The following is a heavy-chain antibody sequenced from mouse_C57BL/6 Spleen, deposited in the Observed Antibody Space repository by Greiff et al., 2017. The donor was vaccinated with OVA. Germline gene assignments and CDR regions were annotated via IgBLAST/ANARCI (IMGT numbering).Heavy chain of an antibody. CDR1: GYTFTDYY. CDR2: INPYNGGT. CDR3: ASHGTTGAFDY. Sequence: VQLQQSGPVLVKPGASVKMSCKASGYTFTDYYMNWVKQIHGKSLEWIGVINPYNGGTSYNQKFKGKATLTVDKSSSTAYMELNSLTSEDSAVYYCASHGTTGAFDYWGQGTTLTVSS. V-gene: IGHV1-19*01. D-gene: IGHD4-1*01. J-gene: IGHJ2*01.